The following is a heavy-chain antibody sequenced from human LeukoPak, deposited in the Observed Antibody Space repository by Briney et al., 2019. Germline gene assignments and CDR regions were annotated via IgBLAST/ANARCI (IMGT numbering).Heavy chain of an antibody. D-gene: IGHD2-21*02. J-gene: IGHJ3*02. CDR3: ARDRSKVTAYDDALDI. Sequence: GGSLRLSCAASGFTFRSYELNWVRQAPGKGLEWVSYISDVGTTQHYADSVKGRFIISRDNAKNSLYLQMNSLTTEDTVVYYCARDRSKVTAYDDALDIWGQGTMVIVSS. V-gene: IGHV3-48*03. CDR1: GFTFRSYE. CDR2: ISDVGTTQ.